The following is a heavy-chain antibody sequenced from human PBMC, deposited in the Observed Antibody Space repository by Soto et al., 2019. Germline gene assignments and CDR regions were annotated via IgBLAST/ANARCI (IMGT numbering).Heavy chain of an antibody. Sequence: QVQLVQSGAEVKKPGSSVKVSCKASGGTFSSYAISWVRQAPGQGLEWMGGIIPIFGTANYERKFQGRVTITADESTRTAYKELSSLRSADTAVYYCARDVGESYGPLFDYWGQGTLVTVSS. CDR1: GGTFSSYA. J-gene: IGHJ4*02. CDR3: ARDVGESYGPLFDY. CDR2: IIPIFGTA. D-gene: IGHD4-17*01. V-gene: IGHV1-69*01.